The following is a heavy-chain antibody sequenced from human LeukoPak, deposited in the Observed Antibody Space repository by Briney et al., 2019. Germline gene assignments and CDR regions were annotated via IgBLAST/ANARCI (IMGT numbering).Heavy chain of an antibody. D-gene: IGHD5-18*01. V-gene: IGHV1-18*01. CDR1: GYSFTSNG. Sequence: ASVKVSCKASGYSFTSNGISWVRQAPGQGLEWMGWISAYNGNTNYAQKLQGRVTMTTDTSTSTAYMELRSLRSDDTAVYYCARVGSVDTAMVTGNWFDPWGQGTLVTVSS. J-gene: IGHJ5*02. CDR3: ARVGSVDTAMVTGNWFDP. CDR2: ISAYNGNT.